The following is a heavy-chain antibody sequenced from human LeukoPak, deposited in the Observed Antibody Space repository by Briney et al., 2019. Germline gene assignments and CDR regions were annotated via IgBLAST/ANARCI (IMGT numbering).Heavy chain of an antibody. CDR1: GYSISSGYY. CDR3: ARAGDYYDTGG. D-gene: IGHD3-22*01. V-gene: IGHV4-38-2*02. Sequence: PSETLSLTCTVSGYSISSGYYWGWIWQPPGKGLEWIGSIYHSGSTYYNPSLKSRVTISVDTSKNQFSLKLSSVTAADTAVYYCARAGDYYDTGGWGQGTLVTVSS. J-gene: IGHJ4*02. CDR2: IYHSGST.